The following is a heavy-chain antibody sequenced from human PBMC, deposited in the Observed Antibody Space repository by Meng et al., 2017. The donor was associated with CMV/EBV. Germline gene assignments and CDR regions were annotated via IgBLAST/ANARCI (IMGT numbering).Heavy chain of an antibody. CDR3: AREGETNWFDP. CDR2: IYYSGST. CDR1: GRSISSGGNY. J-gene: IGHJ5*02. Sequence: CTVSGRSISSGGNYWSWIRQHPGKSLEWIGYIYYSGSTYYTPSLKSRVTISVDTSKNQFSLKLSSVTAADTAVYYCAREGETNWFDPWGQGTLVTVSS. D-gene: IGHD2-8*01. V-gene: IGHV4-31*03.